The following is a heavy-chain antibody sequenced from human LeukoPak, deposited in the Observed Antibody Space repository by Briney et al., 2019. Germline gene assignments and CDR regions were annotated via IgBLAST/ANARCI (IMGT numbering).Heavy chain of an antibody. CDR2: IYCSGSN. CDR1: GGSISSYY. J-gene: IGHJ6*03. D-gene: IGHD3-3*01. V-gene: IGHV4-59*01. Sequence: SETLSLTCTVSGGSISSYYWSWIRQPPGKGLVWIGYIYCSGSNNYNPSLDIPVTISVETSKNQFSLKLSSVTAADTAVYYCARELRFLERPPYYYYMDVWGKGTTVTVSS. CDR3: ARELRFLERPPYYYYMDV.